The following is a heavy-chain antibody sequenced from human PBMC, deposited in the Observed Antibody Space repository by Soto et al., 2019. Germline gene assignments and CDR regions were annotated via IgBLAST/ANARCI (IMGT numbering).Heavy chain of an antibody. CDR3: ARDGEHQPHFDY. CDR2: INSGNGNT. Sequence: QVQLVQSGAEEKKPGASVKVSCKASGYTFTSYAMHWVRKAPGQRLEWMGWINSGNGNTKYSQKFQGRVTITRDTSASTAYMELSSLRSEDTAVYYCARDGEHQPHFDYWGQGPLVTFSS. D-gene: IGHD2-21*01. V-gene: IGHV1-3*05. J-gene: IGHJ4*02. CDR1: GYTFTSYA.